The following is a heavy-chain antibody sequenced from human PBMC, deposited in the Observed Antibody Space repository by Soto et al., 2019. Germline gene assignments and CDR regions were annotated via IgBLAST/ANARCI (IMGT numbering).Heavy chain of an antibody. V-gene: IGHV1-2*02. D-gene: IGHD3-16*01. CDR3: ARGWGEAVEDVFDP. Sequence: ASVKVSCKASGYTFTGHYLHWVRQAPVQGLEYMGWINPRSGGTSYAQRFQGRVTMTRDTSISTAYMELRRLRYDDTAVYYCARGWGEAVEDVFDPWGQGTLVTVSS. CDR1: GYTFTGHY. J-gene: IGHJ5*02. CDR2: INPRSGGT.